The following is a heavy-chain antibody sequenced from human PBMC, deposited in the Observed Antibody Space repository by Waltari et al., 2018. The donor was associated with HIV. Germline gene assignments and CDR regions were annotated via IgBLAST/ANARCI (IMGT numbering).Heavy chain of an antibody. CDR1: GFTFNNYI. CDR3: AREAVTTNYYFDN. V-gene: IGHV3-30*04. D-gene: IGHD1-1*01. CDR2: ISYDGGDK. Sequence: VQLVESGGGVVQPGRSLRLSCTGSGFTFNNYILHWVRQAPGKGLEWIVLISYDGGDKDYADSLRGRFTISRDNSKNTLFLQMDSLRIEDTALYYCAREAVTTNYYFDNWGQGTLVTVSS. J-gene: IGHJ4*02.